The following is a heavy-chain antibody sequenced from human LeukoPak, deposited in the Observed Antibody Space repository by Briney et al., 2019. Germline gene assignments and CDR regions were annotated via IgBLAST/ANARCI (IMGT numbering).Heavy chain of an antibody. Sequence: GGSLRLSCATSGFTFRMSGVHWVRQAPGKGLEWVALMSSDGIKSYYADSVKGRFTVSRDTSKDIVYLQMKSLSADDTGIYYCAKDHAGSGRAFEYWGQGILLTVSS. J-gene: IGHJ4*02. V-gene: IGHV3-30*04. CDR3: AKDHAGSGRAFEY. D-gene: IGHD3-10*01. CDR1: GFTFRMSG. CDR2: MSSDGIKS.